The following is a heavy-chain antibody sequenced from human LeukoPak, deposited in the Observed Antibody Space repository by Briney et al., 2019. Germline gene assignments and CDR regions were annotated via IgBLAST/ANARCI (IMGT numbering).Heavy chain of an antibody. CDR3: AKAGGSGSYKSVF. Sequence: GGSLRLSCAASGFTFNSYAMHWVRQAPGKGLEWVAFISYDGSNKYYADSVKGRFTISRDNSKNTLYLQMNSLRAEDTAVYYCAKAGGSGSYKSVFWGQGTLVTVSS. D-gene: IGHD3-10*01. CDR1: GFTFNSYA. V-gene: IGHV3-30-3*01. J-gene: IGHJ4*02. CDR2: ISYDGSNK.